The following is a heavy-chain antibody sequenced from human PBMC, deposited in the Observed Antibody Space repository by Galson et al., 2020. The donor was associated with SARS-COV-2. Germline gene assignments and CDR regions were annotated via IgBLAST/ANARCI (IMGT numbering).Heavy chain of an antibody. CDR3: ARGYLAWPFDI. J-gene: IGHJ3*02. V-gene: IGHV3-20*04. CDR2: INKNGGST. D-gene: IGHD2-2*01. Sequence: GGSLRLSCAASGVTFDDYGMSWVRQVPGKGLEWVCGINKNGGSTNYADSVRGRFTISRDNAKNSLYLQMNSLRAEDTALNFCARGYLAWPFDIWAQGTMVAVS. CDR1: GVTFDDYG.